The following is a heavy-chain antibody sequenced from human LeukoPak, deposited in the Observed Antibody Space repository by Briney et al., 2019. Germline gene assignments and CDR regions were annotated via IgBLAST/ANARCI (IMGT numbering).Heavy chain of an antibody. J-gene: IGHJ4*02. V-gene: IGHV3-48*01. CDR2: ISSSSSTI. Sequence: GGSLRLSCAASGFTFSSYSMNWVRQAPGKGLEWVSYISSSSSTIYYADSVKGRFTISRDNAKNSLYLQMNSLRAEDTAVYYCAREWEGMFDYWGQGTLVTVSS. D-gene: IGHD1-26*01. CDR1: GFTFSSYS. CDR3: AREWEGMFDY.